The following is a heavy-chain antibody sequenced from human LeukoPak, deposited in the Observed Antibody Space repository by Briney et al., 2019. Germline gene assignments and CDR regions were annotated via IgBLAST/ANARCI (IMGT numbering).Heavy chain of an antibody. CDR3: ATERVYGVSSPAFDS. J-gene: IGHJ4*02. CDR1: GASITTPGYY. D-gene: IGHD4-17*01. CDR2: TYTGGRA. V-gene: IGHV4-61*02. Sequence: SQTLSLTCTVSGASITTPGYYWSWIRQPAGKGLEGIVRTYTGGRAEYNPSLDSRATISVDVSKKQCSLTLTSVTAADTAAYFCATERVYGVSSPAFDSWGQGTLVTVSS.